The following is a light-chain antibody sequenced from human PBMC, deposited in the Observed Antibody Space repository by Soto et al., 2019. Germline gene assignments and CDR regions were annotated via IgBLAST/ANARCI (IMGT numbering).Light chain of an antibody. Sequence: EIVMTQSPATLSVSPGERATLSCRASQSISSNLAWYQQTPGQAPRLLIYDTSNRATGVPARFSGSGSGTDFTLTISSLEPEDCAIYYCQQRQYWPPITFGQGTRLEIK. CDR1: QSISSN. CDR3: QQRQYWPPIT. J-gene: IGKJ5*01. CDR2: DTS. V-gene: IGKV3-11*01.